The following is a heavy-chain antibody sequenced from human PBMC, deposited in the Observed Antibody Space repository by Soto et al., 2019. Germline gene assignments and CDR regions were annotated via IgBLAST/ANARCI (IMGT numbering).Heavy chain of an antibody. J-gene: IGHJ4*02. D-gene: IGHD5-18*01. CDR2: IYYSGST. V-gene: IGHV4-39*01. Sequence: QLQLQESGPGLVKPSETLSLTCTVSGGSISSSSYYWGWIRQPPGKGLEWIGSIYYSGSTYYNPSPKSRVPISVDTSKNQLSLKLSSVTAADTAVYYCASWSGYSYGYGYWGQGTLVTVSS. CDR1: GGSISSSSYY. CDR3: ASWSGYSYGYGY.